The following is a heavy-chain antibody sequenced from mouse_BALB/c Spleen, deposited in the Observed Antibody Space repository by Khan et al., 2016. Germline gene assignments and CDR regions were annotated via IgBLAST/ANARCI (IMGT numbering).Heavy chain of an antibody. CDR2: FNPDSSTI. V-gene: IGHV4-1*02. CDR1: GFDFSRYW. CDR3: EGIHCYYGYFDV. J-gene: IGHJ1*01. Sequence: EVQLQESGGGLVQPGGSLKLSCAASGFDFSRYWMSWVRQAPGKGLEWIGEFNPDSSTINYTPSLKDKFIISRDNAKNTLYLQMSIVRTEDTALYYCEGIHCYYGYFDVWGAGTTVTVSA. D-gene: IGHD1-2*01.